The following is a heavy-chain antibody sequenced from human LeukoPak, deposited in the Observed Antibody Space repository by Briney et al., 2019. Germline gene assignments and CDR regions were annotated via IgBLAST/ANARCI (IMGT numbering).Heavy chain of an antibody. CDR3: ASYNWDFLEDY. CDR1: GFTFNNYA. CDR2: IGATSGNT. V-gene: IGHV3-23*01. Sequence: GGSLRLSCAASGFTFNNYAMNWVRQAPGKGLEWVSTIGATSGNTYYADSVKGRFTISRDNSKNTLNLQMNSPRAEDTGVYFCASYNWDFLEDYWGQGTLVTVSS. D-gene: IGHD1-7*01. J-gene: IGHJ4*02.